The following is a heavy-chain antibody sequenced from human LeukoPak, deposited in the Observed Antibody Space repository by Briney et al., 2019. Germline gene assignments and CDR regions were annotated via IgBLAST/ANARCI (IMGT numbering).Heavy chain of an antibody. CDR3: AKEYGSGSYLDAFDI. J-gene: IGHJ3*02. V-gene: IGHV3-30*18. Sequence: PGRSLRLSCAASGFTFSSYGMHWVRQAPGKGLEWVAVMSYDGSNKNYADSVKGRFTISRDNSKNTLYLQMNSLRAEDTAVYYCAKEYGSGSYLDAFDIWGQGTMVTVSS. CDR2: MSYDGSNK. CDR1: GFTFSSYG. D-gene: IGHD3-10*01.